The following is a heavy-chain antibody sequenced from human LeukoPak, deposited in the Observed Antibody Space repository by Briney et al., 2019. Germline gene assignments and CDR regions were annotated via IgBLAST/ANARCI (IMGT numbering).Heavy chain of an antibody. D-gene: IGHD3-22*01. J-gene: IGHJ3*02. CDR1: GYTFTSYG. Sequence: GASVKVSCKASGYTFTSYGISWVRQAPGQGLEWMGWISAYNGNTNYAQKLQGRVTMTTDTSTSTAYMELRSLRSDDTAVYYCAASPYYYDSSGFLPLGFDIWGQGTMVTVSP. CDR3: AASPYYYDSSGFLPLGFDI. V-gene: IGHV1-18*01. CDR2: ISAYNGNT.